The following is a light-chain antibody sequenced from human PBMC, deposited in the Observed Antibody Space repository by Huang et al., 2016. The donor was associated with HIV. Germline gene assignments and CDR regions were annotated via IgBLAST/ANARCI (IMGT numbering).Light chain of an antibody. V-gene: IGKV3-15*01. CDR3: QQYDNWPLT. CDR1: ASWSSN. CDR2: GAS. Sequence: STRAVAPGEKTPRACRACASWSSNLAGYQQKPGQAPSLPIRGASTRAPGIPARFSGSGSGTEFTLAISSLQSEDSGVYFCQQYDNWPLTFGQGTRLEMK. J-gene: IGKJ5*01.